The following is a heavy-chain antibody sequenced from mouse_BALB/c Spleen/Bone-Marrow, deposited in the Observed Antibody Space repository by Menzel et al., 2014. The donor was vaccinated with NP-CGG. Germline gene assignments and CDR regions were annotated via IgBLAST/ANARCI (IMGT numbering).Heavy chain of an antibody. V-gene: IGHV1-9*01. J-gene: IGHJ2*01. Sequence: VVESGASVKISRRATGYRFSSFWIEWIKQRPGHGLEWIGKILPGSGSTNYNEKFKGKATLSADTSSNTAYMQLSSLTSEDSAVYFCAREGAFYGNPFDFWGQGTTLTVSS. CDR2: ILPGSGST. D-gene: IGHD2-10*01. CDR1: GYRFSSFW. CDR3: AREGAFYGNPFDF.